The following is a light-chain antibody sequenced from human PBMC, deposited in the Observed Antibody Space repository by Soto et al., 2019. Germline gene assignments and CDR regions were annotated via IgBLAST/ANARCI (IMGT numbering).Light chain of an antibody. V-gene: IGKV1-39*01. Sequence: DIQMTQSPSSLSASVGDRVTITCRASHSIASYLNWYQQKQGKAPKLLISAASSLQSGVPSRFSGSGSGTDFTLTFSSLQPEDFATYYCQQSFSTPPTFGQGTKVEIK. CDR2: AAS. J-gene: IGKJ1*01. CDR3: QQSFSTPPT. CDR1: HSIASY.